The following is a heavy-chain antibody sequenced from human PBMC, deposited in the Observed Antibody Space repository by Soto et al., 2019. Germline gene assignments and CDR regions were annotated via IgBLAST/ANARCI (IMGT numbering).Heavy chain of an antibody. CDR2: IYPGDSDT. D-gene: IGHD3-22*01. J-gene: IGHJ4*02. CDR3: ASPYYDSSGYPTAVDY. V-gene: IGHV5-51*01. Sequence: GESLNISCKGSGYSFTSYWIGWVRQMPGKGLEWMGIIYPGDSDTRYSPSFQGQVTISADKSISTAYLQWSSLKASDTAMYYCASPYYDSSGYPTAVDYWGQGTLVSVSS. CDR1: GYSFTSYW.